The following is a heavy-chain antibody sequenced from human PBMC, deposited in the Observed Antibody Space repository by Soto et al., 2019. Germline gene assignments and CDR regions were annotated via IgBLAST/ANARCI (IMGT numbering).Heavy chain of an antibody. CDR1: GYSFTSYW. D-gene: IGHD3-3*02. CDR3: ASTGHLWSGYYYGMDV. CDR2: IDPSDSYT. J-gene: IGHJ6*02. V-gene: IGHV5-10-1*01. Sequence: PGESLKISCKGSGYSFTSYWISWVRQMPGKGLEWMGRIDPSDSYTNYSPSFQGHVTISADKSISTAYLQWSSLKASDTAMYYCASTGHLWSGYYYGMDVWGQGTTVTVSS.